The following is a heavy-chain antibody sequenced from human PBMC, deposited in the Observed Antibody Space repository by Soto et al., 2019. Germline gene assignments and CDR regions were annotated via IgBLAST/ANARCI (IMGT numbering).Heavy chain of an antibody. J-gene: IGHJ5*02. CDR1: GGSFSGYY. D-gene: IGHD5-18*01. CDR3: ARLRGYSYGQTGIDP. Sequence: SETLSLTCAVYGGSFSGYYWSWIRQPPGKGLEWIGEINHSGSTNYNPSLKSRVTISVDTSKNQFSLKLSSVTAADTAVYYCARLRGYSYGQTGIDPWGPGTLVTVSS. V-gene: IGHV4-34*01. CDR2: INHSGST.